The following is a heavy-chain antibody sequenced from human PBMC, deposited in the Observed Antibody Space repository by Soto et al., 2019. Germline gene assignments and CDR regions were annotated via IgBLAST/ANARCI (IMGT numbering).Heavy chain of an antibody. J-gene: IGHJ6*02. CDR3: AREGVQHGSGPYYYYGMDV. CDR2: ISSSSSYI. V-gene: IGHV3-21*01. D-gene: IGHD3-10*01. CDR1: GFTFSSYS. Sequence: EVQLVESGGGLVKPGGSLRLSCAASGFTFSSYSMNWVRQAPGKGLEWVSSISSSSSYIYYADSVKGRFTISSDNAKNSLYLQMNNLRAEDTAVYYCAREGVQHGSGPYYYYGMDVWGQGTTVTVSS.